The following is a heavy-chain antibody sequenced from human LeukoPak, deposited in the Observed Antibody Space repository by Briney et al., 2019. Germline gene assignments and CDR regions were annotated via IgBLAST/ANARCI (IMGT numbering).Heavy chain of an antibody. D-gene: IGHD6-19*01. CDR1: GFSFSNYA. Sequence: PGGSLRLSCAAPGFSFSNYAMHWVRQAPGKGLEWVAVISYDGSQKYYADSVKGRFTISRDNSKKSLYIQMKSLRAEDTAVYYYAREDRSSGWYYLDYWSQGSLVTVSS. J-gene: IGHJ4*02. CDR3: AREDRSSGWYYLDY. V-gene: IGHV3-30*04. CDR2: ISYDGSQK.